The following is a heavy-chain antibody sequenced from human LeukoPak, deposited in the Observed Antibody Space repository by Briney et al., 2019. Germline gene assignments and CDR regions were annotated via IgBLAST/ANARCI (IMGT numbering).Heavy chain of an antibody. CDR2: IYYSGNT. J-gene: IGHJ6*03. CDR3: ARVEEGYGSGRRENYYYYYMDV. Sequence: SETLSLTCTVSGGSISSYYWSWIRQPPGKGLEWIGYIYYSGNTNYNPSLKSRVTISLDTSKNQFSLKLSSVTAADTAVYYCARVEEGYGSGRRENYYYYYMDVWGKGTTVTISS. D-gene: IGHD3-10*01. V-gene: IGHV4-59*01. CDR1: GGSISSYY.